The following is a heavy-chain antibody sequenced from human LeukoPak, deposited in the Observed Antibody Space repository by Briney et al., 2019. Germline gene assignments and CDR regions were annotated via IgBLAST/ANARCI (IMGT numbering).Heavy chain of an antibody. V-gene: IGHV4-59*08. CDR3: ATQIRRGYYDSSGYSPYFDY. CDR1: GGSITTHY. Sequence: SETLSLTCSVSGGSITTHYWSWIRQPPGKGLDNPSLKSRVTISVDTSKNQFSLKLSSVTAADTAVYYCATQIRRGYYDSSGYSPYFDYWGQGTLVTVSS. D-gene: IGHD3-22*01. J-gene: IGHJ4*02.